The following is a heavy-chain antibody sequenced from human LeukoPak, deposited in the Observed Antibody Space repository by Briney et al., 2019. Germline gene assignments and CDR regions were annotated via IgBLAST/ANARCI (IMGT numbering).Heavy chain of an antibody. CDR1: GGSISSYY. Sequence: PSETLSLTCTVSGGSISSYYWSWIRQPPGKGLEWIGNIYYSGSTYYNPSLKSRVTISVDTSKNQLSLKLSSVTAADTAVYYCARLGSGGRSYFDYWGQGTLVTVSS. CDR3: ARLGSGGRSYFDY. V-gene: IGHV4-59*12. D-gene: IGHD2-15*01. CDR2: IYYSGST. J-gene: IGHJ4*02.